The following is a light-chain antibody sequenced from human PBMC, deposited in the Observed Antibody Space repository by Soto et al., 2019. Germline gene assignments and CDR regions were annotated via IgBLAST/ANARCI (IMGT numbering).Light chain of an antibody. Sequence: EIVLTQSPATLSLSPGERATLSCRASQSVSSYLAWYQQKPGQAPRLLIYDASNMATGIPARFSGSGSGTDFILTISSLEPEDFAVYYCQQRSNWPRTFGQGTRLEIK. J-gene: IGKJ5*01. V-gene: IGKV3-11*01. CDR1: QSVSSY. CDR2: DAS. CDR3: QQRSNWPRT.